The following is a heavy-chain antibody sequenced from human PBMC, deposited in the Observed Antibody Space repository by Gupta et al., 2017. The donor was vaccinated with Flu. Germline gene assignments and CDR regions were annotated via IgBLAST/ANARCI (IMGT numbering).Heavy chain of an antibody. CDR3: AKERVRRSSGYGMDV. V-gene: IGHV3-30*18. CDR1: GXXXXXXX. CDR2: ISFDGNSK. J-gene: IGHJ6*02. D-gene: IGHD6-25*01. Sequence: QVQLVESGGGVVQPGTSLRXSXXXSGXXXXXXXMYWVRQAPGTGLEWVAIISFDGNSKNCADSVKGRFTVSRDNSKNTLYLQVNSLRTEDTAVYYCAKERVRRSSGYGMDVWGQGTTVIVSS.